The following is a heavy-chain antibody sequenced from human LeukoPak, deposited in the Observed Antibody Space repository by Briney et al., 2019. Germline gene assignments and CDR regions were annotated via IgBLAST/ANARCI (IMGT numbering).Heavy chain of an antibody. D-gene: IGHD4/OR15-4a*01. Sequence: PGRSLRLSCAASGFTFSSYGMHWVRQAPGKGLEWVAVIWYDGSNKYYADSVKGRFTISRDNSKNTLYLQMNSLRAEDTAVYYCARAEAVLYYYYMDVWGKGTTVTASS. V-gene: IGHV3-33*01. J-gene: IGHJ6*03. CDR2: IWYDGSNK. CDR1: GFTFSSYG. CDR3: ARAEAVLYYYYMDV.